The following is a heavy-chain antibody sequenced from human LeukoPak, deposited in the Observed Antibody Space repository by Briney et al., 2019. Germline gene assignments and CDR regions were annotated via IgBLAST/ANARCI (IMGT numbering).Heavy chain of an antibody. CDR2: INHSGST. J-gene: IGHJ4*02. D-gene: IGHD3-10*01. CDR3: ARRTYRGVRTFDY. Sequence: SETLSLTCAVYGGSFSGYYWSWIRQPPGKGLEWIGEINHSGSTNYNLSLKSRVTISVDTSKNQFSLKLSSVTAADTAVYYCARRTYRGVRTFDYWGQGTLVTVSS. V-gene: IGHV4-34*01. CDR1: GGSFSGYY.